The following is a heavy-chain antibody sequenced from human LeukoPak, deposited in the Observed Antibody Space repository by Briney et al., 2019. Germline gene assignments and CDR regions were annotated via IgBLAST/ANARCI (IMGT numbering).Heavy chain of an antibody. CDR2: ISAYNGNT. CDR1: GCTFTSYG. Sequence: ASVKVSCKASGCTFTSYGISWVRQAPGQGLEWMGWISAYNGNTNYAQKLQGRVTMTTDTSTSTAYMELRSLRSDDTAVYYCARDSTATVVTQALDYWGQGTLVTVSS. V-gene: IGHV1-18*01. D-gene: IGHD4-23*01. J-gene: IGHJ4*02. CDR3: ARDSTATVVTQALDY.